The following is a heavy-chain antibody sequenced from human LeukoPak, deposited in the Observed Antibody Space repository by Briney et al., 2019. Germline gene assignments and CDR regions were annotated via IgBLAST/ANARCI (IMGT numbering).Heavy chain of an antibody. CDR3: AKGLPSNTYYYDSSGYSGFDY. V-gene: IGHV3-33*06. Sequence: PGGSLRLSCAASGFTFSSYGMHWVRQAPGKGLEWVAVIWYDGSNKYYADSVKGRFTISRDNSKNTLYLQMNSLRAEDTAVCYCAKGLPSNTYYYDSSGYSGFDYWGQGTLVTVSS. CDR2: IWYDGSNK. CDR1: GFTFSSYG. D-gene: IGHD3-22*01. J-gene: IGHJ4*02.